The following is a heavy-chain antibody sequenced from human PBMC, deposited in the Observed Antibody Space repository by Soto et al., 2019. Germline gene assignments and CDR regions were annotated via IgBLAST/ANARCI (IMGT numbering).Heavy chain of an antibody. Sequence: QVQLQESGPGLVKPSETLSLTCTVSGGSISSYYWSSIRQPPGKGLGWTGYIYYSGSTNYNPSLKRRVTITADTSKNQFALKLSSGTAEHTAVYNCARQGFSGISSGYYKGGDYYYFGVWGKGTTVTVCS. V-gene: IGHV4-59*08. CDR3: ARQGFSGISSGYYKGGDYYYFGV. D-gene: IGHD3-9*01. CDR1: GGSISSYY. CDR2: IYYSGST. J-gene: IGHJ6*03.